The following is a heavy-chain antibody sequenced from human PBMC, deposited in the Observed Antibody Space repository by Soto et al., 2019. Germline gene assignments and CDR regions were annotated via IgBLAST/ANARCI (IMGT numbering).Heavy chain of an antibody. J-gene: IGHJ4*02. CDR2: INPKTGGT. Sequence: QVQLVQSGAEVRKPGASVKVSCKASGYTFTDYYMHWVRQAPGQGLEWMGWINPKTGGTNYVQKLQGRVTMPTDKSITRAYMELSRLRSDDRAVYYCAIDVVGSDYFDAWGQGTLVTVCS. CDR1: GYTFTDYY. D-gene: IGHD1-26*01. V-gene: IGHV1-2*02. CDR3: AIDVVGSDYFDA.